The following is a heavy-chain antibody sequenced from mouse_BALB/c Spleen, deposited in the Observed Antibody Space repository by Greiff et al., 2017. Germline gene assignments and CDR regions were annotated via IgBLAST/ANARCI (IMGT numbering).Heavy chain of an antibody. D-gene: IGHD2-2*01. CDR3: APHGYHAWFAY. J-gene: IGHJ3*01. CDR1: GFTFSSYT. V-gene: IGHV5-12-2*01. Sequence: EVMLVESGGGLVQPGGSLKLSCAASGFTFSSYTMSWVRQTPEKRLEWVAYISNGGGSTYYPDTVKGRFTISRDNAKNTLYLQMSSLKSEDTAMYYCAPHGYHAWFAYWGQGTLVTVSA. CDR2: ISNGGGST.